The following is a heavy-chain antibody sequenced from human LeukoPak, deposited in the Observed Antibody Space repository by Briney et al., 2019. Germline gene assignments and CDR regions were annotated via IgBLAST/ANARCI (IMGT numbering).Heavy chain of an antibody. CDR2: IYYSGST. CDR1: GGSISNYY. V-gene: IGHV4-59*01. CDR3: ARAEAAAGDFDY. Sequence: SETLSLTCTVSGGSISNYYWSWIRQPPGEGLEWIGYIYYSGSTNYNPSLKSRVTISIDTSKNQFSLKLSSVTAADTAVYYCARAEAAAGDFDYWGQGTLVTVSS. D-gene: IGHD6-13*01. J-gene: IGHJ4*02.